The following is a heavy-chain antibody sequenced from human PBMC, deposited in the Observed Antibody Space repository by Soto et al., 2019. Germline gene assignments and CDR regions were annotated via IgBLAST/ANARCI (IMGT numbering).Heavy chain of an antibody. V-gene: IGHV3-23*01. J-gene: IGHJ5*02. CDR1: GFTFSSYA. CDR3: AKDLEWPGWFDP. D-gene: IGHD3-3*01. CDR2: ISGSGGST. Sequence: EVQLLESGGGLVQPGGSLRLSCAASGFTFSSYAMSWVRQAPGKGLEWVSAISGSGGSTYYADSVKGRFSISRDNSKNTLYLQMNRLRAEDTAVYYCAKDLEWPGWFDPWGQGTLVTVSS.